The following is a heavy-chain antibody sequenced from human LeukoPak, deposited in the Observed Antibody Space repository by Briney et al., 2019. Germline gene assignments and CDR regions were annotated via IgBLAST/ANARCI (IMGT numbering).Heavy chain of an antibody. D-gene: IGHD1-1*01. Sequence: PSETLSLTCAVYGGSFSGYYWSWIRQPPGKGLEWVSGINWNGGSTGNADSVKGRFTISRDNAKNSLYLQMNSLRGEDTALYYCARGGLIQRHAFDIWGQGTMVTASS. CDR3: ARGGLIQRHAFDI. V-gene: IGHV3-20*04. CDR1: GGSFSGYY. CDR2: INWNGGST. J-gene: IGHJ3*02.